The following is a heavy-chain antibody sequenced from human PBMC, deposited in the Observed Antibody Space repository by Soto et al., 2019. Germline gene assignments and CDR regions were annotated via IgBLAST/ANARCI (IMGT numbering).Heavy chain of an antibody. V-gene: IGHV1-2*02. CDR2: INPATGAA. J-gene: IGHJ3*02. D-gene: IGHD3-3*01. Sequence: QLHLVQSGAVVKKPGASVTVSCSASGYPVTAYYMHWVRQAPGRGLEWMGEINPATGAAKYTQTFQGRVTFTRDTSPSTGFMEMGGLTCEDTAVFYCARGGGVGVAGSAAFDMWGQGTLVTVSS. CDR3: ARGGGVGVAGSAAFDM. CDR1: GYPVTAYY.